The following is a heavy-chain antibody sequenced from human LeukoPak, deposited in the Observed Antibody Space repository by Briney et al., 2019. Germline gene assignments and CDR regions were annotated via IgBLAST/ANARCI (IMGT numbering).Heavy chain of an antibody. J-gene: IGHJ4*02. CDR3: ARRDYYDSTNYYKY. CDR1: GGSISSSTW. Sequence: PSETLSLTCAVSGGSISSSTWWSWGRQPPGEGLEWIGEIYHSGSTNYNPSLKSRVTISVDKSKNQFSLKLSSVTAADTAVFYCARRDYYDSTNYYKYWGQGTLVTVSS. V-gene: IGHV4-4*02. D-gene: IGHD3-22*01. CDR2: IYHSGST.